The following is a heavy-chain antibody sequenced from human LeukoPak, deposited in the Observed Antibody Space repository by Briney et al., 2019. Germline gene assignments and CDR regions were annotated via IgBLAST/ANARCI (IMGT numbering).Heavy chain of an antibody. CDR1: GFTFSSYA. V-gene: IGHV3-30-3*01. CDR2: ISYDGSNK. J-gene: IGHJ4*02. D-gene: IGHD1-26*01. Sequence: GGSLRLSCAASGFTFSSYAMHWVRQAPGKGLEWVAVISYDGSNKYYADSVKGRFTISRDNSKNTLYLQMNSLRAEDTAVYYCGRYRLLGYFDYWGQGTLVTVSS. CDR3: GRYRLLGYFDY.